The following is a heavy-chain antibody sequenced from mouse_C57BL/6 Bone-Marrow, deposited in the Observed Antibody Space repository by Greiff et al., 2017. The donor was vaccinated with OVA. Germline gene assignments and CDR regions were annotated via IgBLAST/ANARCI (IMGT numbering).Heavy chain of an antibody. D-gene: IGHD1-1*01. V-gene: IGHV1-64*01. CDR2: IHPNSGST. CDR1: GYTFTSYW. Sequence: VQLQQPGAELVKPGASVKLSCKASGYTFTSYWMHWVKQRPGQGLEWIGMIHPNSGSTNYNEKFKSKATLTVDKSSSTAYMQLSSLTSEDSAVYYCARGYYYGSPLYAMDYWGQGTSVTVSS. J-gene: IGHJ4*01. CDR3: ARGYYYGSPLYAMDY.